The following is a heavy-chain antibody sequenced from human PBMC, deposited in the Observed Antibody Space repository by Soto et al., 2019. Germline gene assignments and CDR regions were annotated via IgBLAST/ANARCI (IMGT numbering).Heavy chain of an antibody. D-gene: IGHD3-9*01. CDR1: GYSFSSYW. CDR2: IYPDDSDT. CDR3: ARNSLTGYYNYYYSMDV. Sequence: PGESLKISCKSSGYSFSSYWIAWVRLMPGKGLEWMGSIYPDDSDTKYSPSFQGQVTISADKSISAAYLQWSSLKASDTAIYYCARNSLTGYYNYYYSMDVWGQGSTFTVSS. J-gene: IGHJ6*02. V-gene: IGHV5-51*01.